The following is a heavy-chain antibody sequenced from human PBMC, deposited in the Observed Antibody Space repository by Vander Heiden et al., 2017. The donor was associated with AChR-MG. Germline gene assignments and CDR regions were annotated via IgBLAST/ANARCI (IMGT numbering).Heavy chain of an antibody. D-gene: IGHD1-26*01. Sequence: QAQLVQSGSAVRKPGASVRVSCSASGYTFTDFDIHWAQQAPGRGLGWMGWTNPSSGNAAFAERFQGRVTSSSRSSTGTAYLELTTLTAGDTALDVCARAERGRTCSFCGFDSWGQGTMVTVS. CDR2: TNPSSGNA. CDR3: ARAERGRTCSFCGFDS. V-gene: IGHV1-8*02. CDR1: GYTFTDFD. J-gene: IGHJ3*02.